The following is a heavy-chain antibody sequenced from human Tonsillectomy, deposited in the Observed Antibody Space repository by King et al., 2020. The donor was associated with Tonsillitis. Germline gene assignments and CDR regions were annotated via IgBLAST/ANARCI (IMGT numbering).Heavy chain of an antibody. J-gene: IGHJ4*02. CDR1: GFTFSSYA. V-gene: IGHV3-30*04. CDR2: ISYDGSNK. D-gene: IGHD4-17*01. Sequence: VQLVESGGGVVQPGRSLRLSCAASGFTFSSYAMHWVRQAPGKRLEWVAVISYDGSNKYYADSVKGRFTISRDNSKNTLYLQMNSLRAEDTAVYYCARATDQIAYYFDYWGQGPLVPVSS. CDR3: ARATDQIAYYFDY.